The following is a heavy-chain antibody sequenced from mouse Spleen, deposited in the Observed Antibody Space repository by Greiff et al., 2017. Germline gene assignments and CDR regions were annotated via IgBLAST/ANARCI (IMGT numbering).Heavy chain of an antibody. Sequence: EVKVVESGGGLVQSGRSLRLSCATSGFTFSDFYMEWVRQAPGKGLEWIAASRNKANDYTTEYSASVKGRFIVSRDTSQSILYLQMNALRAEDTAIYYCARGPYFDVWGAGTTVTVSS. J-gene: IGHJ1*01. CDR3: ARGPYFDV. CDR1: GFTFSDFY. V-gene: IGHV7-1*01. CDR2: SRNKANDYTT.